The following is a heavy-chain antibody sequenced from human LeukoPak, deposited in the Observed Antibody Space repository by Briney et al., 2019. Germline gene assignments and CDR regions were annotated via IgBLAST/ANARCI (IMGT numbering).Heavy chain of an antibody. D-gene: IGHD2-8*01. J-gene: IGHJ3*02. CDR2: IIPIFGTA. CDR3: ARDQGYCTNGVCYNDAFDI. V-gene: IGHV1-69*13. Sequence: ASVKVSCKASGGTFSSYAISWVRQAPGQGLEWMGGIIPIFGTANYAQKFQGRVTITADESTSTAYMELSSLRSEDTAVYYCARDQGYCTNGVCYNDAFDIWGQGSMVTVSS. CDR1: GGTFSSYA.